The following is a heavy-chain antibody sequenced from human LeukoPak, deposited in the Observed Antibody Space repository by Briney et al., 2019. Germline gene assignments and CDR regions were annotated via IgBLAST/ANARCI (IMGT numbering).Heavy chain of an antibody. V-gene: IGHV4-39*07. Sequence: SETLSLTCTVSGGSISSSSYYWGWIRQPPGKGLEWIGSIYYSGSIYYNPSLKSRVTISVDTSKNQFSLKLSSVTAADTAVYYCARGSSSWYYFDYWGQGTLVTVSS. CDR2: IYYSGSI. CDR3: ARGSSSWYYFDY. CDR1: GGSISSSSYY. J-gene: IGHJ4*02. D-gene: IGHD6-13*01.